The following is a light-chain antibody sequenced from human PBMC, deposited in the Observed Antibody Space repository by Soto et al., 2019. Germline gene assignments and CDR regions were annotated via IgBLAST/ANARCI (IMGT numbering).Light chain of an antibody. CDR1: QSLLHSNGYNY. J-gene: IGKJ4*01. V-gene: IGKV2-28*01. Sequence: DIVMTQSPLSLPVTPGEPASISCRSSQSLLHSNGYNYLDWYLQKPGQSPPRLIYLGSNRAPGVPDRLSGRGSGTDCTLKISRVEAEEVGVYYGMQALQTPLTFGGGTKVEIK. CDR3: MQALQTPLT. CDR2: LGS.